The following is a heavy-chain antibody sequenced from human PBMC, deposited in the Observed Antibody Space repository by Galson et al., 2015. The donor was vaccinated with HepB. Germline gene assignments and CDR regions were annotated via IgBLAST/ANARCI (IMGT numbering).Heavy chain of an antibody. Sequence: SVKVSCKASAYTFTYYGINWVRQAPGQGLEWMGWINPNSGGTNYAQKFQGRVTMTRDTSISTAYMELSRLRSDDTAVYYCARHYGPPTGGPPHFDYWGQGTLVTVSS. CDR1: AYTFTYYG. CDR3: ARHYGPPTGGPPHFDY. V-gene: IGHV1-2*02. J-gene: IGHJ4*02. D-gene: IGHD4-17*01. CDR2: INPNSGGT.